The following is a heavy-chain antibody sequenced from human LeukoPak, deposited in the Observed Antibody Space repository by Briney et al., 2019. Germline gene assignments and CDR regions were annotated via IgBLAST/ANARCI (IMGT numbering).Heavy chain of an antibody. J-gene: IGHJ4*02. Sequence: SGGSLRLSCAASGFTVSSNYMSWVRQAQGKGLEWVSVIYSGGSTYYADSVKGRFTISRDNSKNTLYLQMNSLRAEDTAVYYCARVVVVRGVVSRYFDYWGQGTLVTVSS. CDR2: IYSGGST. CDR1: GFTVSSNY. CDR3: ARVVVVRGVVSRYFDY. V-gene: IGHV3-66*01. D-gene: IGHD3-10*01.